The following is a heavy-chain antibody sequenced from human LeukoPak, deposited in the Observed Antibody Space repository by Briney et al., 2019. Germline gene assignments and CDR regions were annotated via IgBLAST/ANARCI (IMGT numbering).Heavy chain of an antibody. J-gene: IGHJ4*02. CDR1: GGSISSYY. Sequence: KPSETLSLTCTVSGGSISSYYWSWIRQPPGKGLEWIGYIYYSGSTNYNPSLKSRVTISVDTSKKQFSLRLNSVAAADTAVYYCARQGARDGYVEGFFDYWGQGTLVIVSS. CDR2: IYYSGST. CDR3: ARQGARDGYVEGFFDY. D-gene: IGHD5-24*01. V-gene: IGHV4-59*08.